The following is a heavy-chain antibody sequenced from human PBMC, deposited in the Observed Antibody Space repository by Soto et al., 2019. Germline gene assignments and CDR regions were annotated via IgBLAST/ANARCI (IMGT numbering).Heavy chain of an antibody. CDR3: ARAIYGGRFDP. Sequence: SETLSLTCTVSGGSIGTYYWSWIRQPPGKGLEWIGYIYHSGSTRHNPSLKNRVTISLDTAKMQFSLKLSSVTAADTAVYYCARAIYGGRFDPWGQGALVTVSS. D-gene: IGHD3-3*01. V-gene: IGHV4-59*01. J-gene: IGHJ5*02. CDR2: IYHSGST. CDR1: GGSIGTYY.